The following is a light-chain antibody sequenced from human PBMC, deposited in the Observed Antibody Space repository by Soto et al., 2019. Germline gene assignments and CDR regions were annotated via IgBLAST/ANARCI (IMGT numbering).Light chain of an antibody. CDR2: LGF. J-gene: IGKJ1*01. V-gene: IGKV2-28*01. CDR3: MQALQTPWT. CDR1: KSPLLSNGYNY. Sequence: IGLTHSPLSLPATLEGPASTSSRPSKSPLLSNGYNYWVWSLQKPGQSPQLVIYLGFNRASGVPDRFSGSGSGTDFTLKISRVEAEDVGVYYCMQALQTPWTFGQGTKVEIK.